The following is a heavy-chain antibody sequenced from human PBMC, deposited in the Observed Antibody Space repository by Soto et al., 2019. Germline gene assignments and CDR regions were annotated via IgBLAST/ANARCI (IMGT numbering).Heavy chain of an antibody. CDR2: IYYSGST. V-gene: IGHV4-59*01. D-gene: IGHD5-12*01. CDR1: GGSISSYY. Sequence: SETLSLTCTVSGGSISSYYWSWIRQPPGKGLEWIGYIYYSGSTNYNPSLKSRVTISVDTSKNQFSLKLSSVTAADTAVYYCARCVEGDSGYVYYYYYMDVWGKGTTVTVSS. J-gene: IGHJ6*03. CDR3: ARCVEGDSGYVYYYYYMDV.